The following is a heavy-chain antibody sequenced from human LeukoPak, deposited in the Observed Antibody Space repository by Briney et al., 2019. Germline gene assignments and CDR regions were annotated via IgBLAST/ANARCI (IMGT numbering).Heavy chain of an antibody. CDR2: IYSGGTT. J-gene: IGHJ4*02. CDR3: ARGRVGPHPGTYY. V-gene: IGHV3-66*01. Sequence: PGGSLRLSCAASGFTVSSNYMSWVRQAPGMGLEWVSVIYSGGTTYYADSVKGRFTISRDNSKNTLYLQMNTLRVEDTAVYYCARGRVGPHPGTYYWGQGTLVTVSS. CDR1: GFTVSSNY. D-gene: IGHD1-26*01.